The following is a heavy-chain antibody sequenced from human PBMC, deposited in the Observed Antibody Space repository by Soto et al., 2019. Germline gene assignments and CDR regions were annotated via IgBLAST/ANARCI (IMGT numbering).Heavy chain of an antibody. CDR1: GGSVSVYY. J-gene: IGHJ4*02. CDR2: IYASVSP. D-gene: IGHD2-15*01. V-gene: IGHV4-59*02. Sequence: NPSETLSLTCTISGGSVSVYYWSWIRQSTGQGLEWIGYIYASVSPYYNPSLRSRVTISADTYKNQISRKLTSPTAVDKAVYYCERGVESTPTHYWGRGTLVTVSS. CDR3: ERGVESTPTHY.